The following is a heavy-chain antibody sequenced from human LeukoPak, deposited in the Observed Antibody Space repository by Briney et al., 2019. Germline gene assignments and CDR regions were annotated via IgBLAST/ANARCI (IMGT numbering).Heavy chain of an antibody. V-gene: IGHV1-2*02. CDR3: ARDQLSDRFFKWPDP. CDR1: GYTFTGYF. Sequence: GASVKVSCKASGYTFTGYFMHWVRQAPGQGLEWMGWINPSSGGTNYAQKFQGRVTMTRDTSISTAYMELSRLRSEDTAGYYCARDQLSDRFFKWPDPWGQGTLVTVSS. J-gene: IGHJ5*02. CDR2: INPSSGGT. D-gene: IGHD3-3*01.